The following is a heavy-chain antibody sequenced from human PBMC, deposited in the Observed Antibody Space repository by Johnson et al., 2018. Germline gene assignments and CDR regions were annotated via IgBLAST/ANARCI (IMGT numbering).Heavy chain of an antibody. CDR3: ARGEYSGPGDAFDI. CDR2: IYNSANT. D-gene: IGHD2-15*01. Sequence: QVQLQQSGPGLVKPSQTLSLTCTVSGGSISGYYYWSWIRRPPGRGLEWIGYIYNSANTYYNPSLKSRVSISVDKSKNQVSLKLSSLTAADTAVYYCARGEYSGPGDAFDIWGPGTMVTVSS. CDR1: GGSISGYYY. V-gene: IGHV4-30-4*01. J-gene: IGHJ3*02.